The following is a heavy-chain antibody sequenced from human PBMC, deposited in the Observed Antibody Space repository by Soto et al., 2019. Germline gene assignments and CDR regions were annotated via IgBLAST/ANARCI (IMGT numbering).Heavy chain of an antibody. Sequence: QVQLQQWGAGLLKASETLSLTCVVSGGSFSGYFWTWIRQSPGRGLERIGEISHSGSRNYNPAFQSRVIISVDSSNNHVSLKLSSVTAADSATYFCARGLAYDRPITVAEPFDSWGQGTLVTVSS. J-gene: IGHJ4*02. CDR3: ARGLAYDRPITVAEPFDS. V-gene: IGHV4-34*02. CDR1: GGSFSGYF. CDR2: ISHSGSR. D-gene: IGHD5-12*01.